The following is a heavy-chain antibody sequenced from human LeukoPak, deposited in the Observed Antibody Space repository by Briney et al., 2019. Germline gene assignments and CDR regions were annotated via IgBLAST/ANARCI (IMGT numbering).Heavy chain of an antibody. CDR3: ARELRYFDSLLFDY. CDR1: GGTFSSYA. V-gene: IGHV1-69*04. Sequence: SVKVSCKASGGTFSSYAISWVRQVPGQGLEWMGRIIPILGIANYAQKFQGRVTITADKSTSTAYMELSSLRSEDTAVYYCARELRYFDSLLFDYWGQGTLVTVSS. J-gene: IGHJ4*02. CDR2: IIPILGIA. D-gene: IGHD3-9*01.